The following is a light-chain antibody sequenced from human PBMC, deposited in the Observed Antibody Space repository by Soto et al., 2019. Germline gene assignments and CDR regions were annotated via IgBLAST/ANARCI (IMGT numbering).Light chain of an antibody. CDR1: QSLLHSNGYNY. CDR2: LGS. Sequence: DIVMTQSPLSLPLTRGEPASISCRSSQSLLHSNGYNYLDWYLQKPGQSPQLLIYLGSNRASGVPGRFSGSGAGTDFTLKISRVEAVDVGFYYCMQALHTPYTFGEGTKLEIK. CDR3: MQALHTPYT. J-gene: IGKJ2*01. V-gene: IGKV2-28*01.